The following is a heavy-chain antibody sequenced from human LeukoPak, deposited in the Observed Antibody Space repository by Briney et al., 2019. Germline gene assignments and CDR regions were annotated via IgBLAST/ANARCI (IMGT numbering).Heavy chain of an antibody. CDR1: GGTFSSYA. D-gene: IGHD3-22*01. Sequence: VASVKVSCKASGGTFSSYAISWVRQAPGQGLEWMGGIIPIFGTANYAQKFQGRVTITADKSTSTAYMELSSLRSEDTAVYYCARAMIVVVRFAFDIWGQGAMVTVSS. CDR3: ARAMIVVVRFAFDI. CDR2: IIPIFGTA. V-gene: IGHV1-69*06. J-gene: IGHJ3*02.